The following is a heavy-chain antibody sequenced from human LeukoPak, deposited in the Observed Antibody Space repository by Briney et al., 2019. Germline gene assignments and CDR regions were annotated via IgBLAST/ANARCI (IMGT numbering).Heavy chain of an antibody. V-gene: IGHV4-34*01. CDR3: ARDLGSWLFDY. Sequence: SETLSLTCAVYGGSFSGYYWSWIRQPPGKGLEWIGEINHSGSTNYNPSLKSRVTISVDTSKNQFSLKLSSVTAADTAVYYCARDLGSWLFDYWGQGTLVTVSS. CDR1: GGSFSGYY. J-gene: IGHJ4*02. CDR2: INHSGST. D-gene: IGHD6-13*01.